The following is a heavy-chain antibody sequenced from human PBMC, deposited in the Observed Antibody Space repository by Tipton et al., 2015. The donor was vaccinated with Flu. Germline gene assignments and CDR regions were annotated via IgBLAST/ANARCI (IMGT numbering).Heavy chain of an antibody. D-gene: IGHD6-13*01. J-gene: IGHJ4*02. CDR1: GGSISSYY. CDR3: ARDLGSSGSFDY. V-gene: IGHV4-59*01. Sequence: TLSLTCTVSGGSISSYYWSWIRQPPGKGLGWIGYIYYSGSTNYNPSLKSRVTISVDTSKNQFSLKLSSVTAADTAVYYCARDLGSSGSFDYWGQGTLVTASS. CDR2: IYYSGST.